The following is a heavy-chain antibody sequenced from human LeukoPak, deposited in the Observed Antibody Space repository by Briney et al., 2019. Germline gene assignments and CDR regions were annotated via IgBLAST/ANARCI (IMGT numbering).Heavy chain of an antibody. Sequence: GGSLRLSCAASGFTFSSYWMSWVRQAPGKGLEWVANIKQDGSEKYYADSVKGRFTISRDNAKNSLYLQMNSLRAEDTAVYYCARHDHYSGGSCVYWGQGTLVTVSS. J-gene: IGHJ4*02. CDR1: GFTFSSYW. CDR3: ARHDHYSGGSCVY. D-gene: IGHD2-15*01. CDR2: IKQDGSEK. V-gene: IGHV3-7*01.